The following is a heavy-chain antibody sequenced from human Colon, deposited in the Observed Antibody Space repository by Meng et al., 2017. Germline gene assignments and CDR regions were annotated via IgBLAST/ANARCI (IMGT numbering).Heavy chain of an antibody. J-gene: IGHJ5*02. CDR2: ISYTGNT. Sequence: VQLQTLGPGLVRVPETLFPTCTVSGASVISDSHYWSWIRQSPGKGLEWICYISYTGNTNYNPSLASRVSMSLDTSKNHFSLHLTSVTAADTAIYYCARVNGDFDEAWFDPWGQGTLVTVSS. CDR3: ARVNGDFDEAWFDP. CDR1: GASVISDSHY. V-gene: IGHV4-61*03. D-gene: IGHD4-17*01.